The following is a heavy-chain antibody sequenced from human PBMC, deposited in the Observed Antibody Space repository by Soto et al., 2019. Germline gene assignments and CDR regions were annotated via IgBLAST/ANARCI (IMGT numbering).Heavy chain of an antibody. V-gene: IGHV3-53*02. J-gene: IGHJ4*02. D-gene: IGHD3-9*01. CDR1: GFTVSSNY. CDR3: ASRFLTRDFDY. Sequence: EVQLVETGGGLIQPGGSLRLSCAASGFTVSSNYMSWVRQAPGKGLEWVSVIYSGGSTYYADSVKGRFTISRDNSKNTLYLQMNSLRAEDTAVYYRASRFLTRDFDYWGQGTLVTVSS. CDR2: IYSGGST.